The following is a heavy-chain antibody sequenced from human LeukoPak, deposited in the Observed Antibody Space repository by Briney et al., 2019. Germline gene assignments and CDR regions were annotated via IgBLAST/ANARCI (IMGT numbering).Heavy chain of an antibody. Sequence: SETLSLTCAVSGGSISSDGYYWSWIRQRPGEGLEWIGCFYYNGSTYYNPSLKSRITISVDTSKNQFSLKLSSVTAADTAVFYCARDRPTMVRGVIIAGYFDSWGQGTLVTVSS. CDR1: GGSISSDGYY. D-gene: IGHD3-10*01. CDR2: FYYNGST. CDR3: ARDRPTMVRGVIIAGYFDS. V-gene: IGHV4-31*11. J-gene: IGHJ4*02.